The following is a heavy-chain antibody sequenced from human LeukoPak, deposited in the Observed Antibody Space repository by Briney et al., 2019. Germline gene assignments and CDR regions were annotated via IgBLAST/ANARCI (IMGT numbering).Heavy chain of an antibody. CDR3: ARYHDILTRDAFDI. D-gene: IGHD3-9*01. CDR1: GGSISRYY. J-gene: IGHJ3*02. V-gene: IGHV4-59*07. Sequence: SDTLSLTCTVSGGSISRYYWSWIRQPPGKGLEWIGYIYYSGSTNYNPSLKSRVTISVDTSKNQFSLKLSSVTAADTAVYYCARYHDILTRDAFDIWGQGTMVTVSS. CDR2: IYYSGST.